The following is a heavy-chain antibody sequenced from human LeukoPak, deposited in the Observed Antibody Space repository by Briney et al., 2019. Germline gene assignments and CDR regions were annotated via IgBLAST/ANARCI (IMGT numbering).Heavy chain of an antibody. CDR3: ASERWSRRSYFDF. CDR1: GGSVDNSNYY. D-gene: IGHD5-24*01. CDR2: IFSSGST. V-gene: IGHV4-39*07. Sequence: PSETLSLTCAVSGGSVDNSNYYWAWIRQPPGKGLEWIGTIFSSGSTFYSPSLETRITISVDTSMTQFSPKLSSVTAADTAVYFCASERWSRRSYFDFWGQGILVTVSS. J-gene: IGHJ4*02.